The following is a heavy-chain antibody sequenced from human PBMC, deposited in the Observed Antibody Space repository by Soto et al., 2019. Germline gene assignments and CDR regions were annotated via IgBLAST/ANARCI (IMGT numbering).Heavy chain of an antibody. CDR3: AGNFPS. CDR1: GGSVSSGTYY. Sequence: PSETLSLTCTVSGGSVSSGTYYWNWIRQPPGKGLEWIGLIYNSGSTNYNPSLKSRVTISVDTSKTQFSLTLNSVTAADTALYYWAGNFPSGGQEIRPTVPS. J-gene: IGHJ4*02. V-gene: IGHV4-61*01. CDR2: IYNSGST.